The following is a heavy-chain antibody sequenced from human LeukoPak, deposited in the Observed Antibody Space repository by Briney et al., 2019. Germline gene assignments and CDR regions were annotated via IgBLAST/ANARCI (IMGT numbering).Heavy chain of an antibody. Sequence: GGSLRLSCTTSGFIFSDYAVSWVRQARRKGLEWVGFIRSKVYGGTSDYAASLKGRFTISRDDSRSIAYLQMNSLQTEDTAVYYCARVGYSSGKYYFFDYWGQGTLVTVSS. D-gene: IGHD1-26*01. CDR1: GFIFSDYA. CDR3: ARVGYSSGKYYFFDY. J-gene: IGHJ4*02. CDR2: IRSKVYGGTS. V-gene: IGHV3-49*04.